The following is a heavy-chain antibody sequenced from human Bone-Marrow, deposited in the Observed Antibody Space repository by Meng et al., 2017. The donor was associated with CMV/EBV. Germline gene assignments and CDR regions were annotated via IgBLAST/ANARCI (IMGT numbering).Heavy chain of an antibody. V-gene: IGHV3-30*02. CDR1: GFTFSTYH. D-gene: IGHD6-25*01. CDR2: IHYDGSDE. Sequence: GESLKISCAASGFTFSTYHMHWVRQAPGKGLEWVAFIHYDGSDEYYADSVRGRFTISRDNSKSTLYLQMSSLRAEDTAVYYCAKDPLEYTSASRGGWFDPWGRGTLVTGSS. CDR3: AKDPLEYTSASRGGWFDP. J-gene: IGHJ5*02.